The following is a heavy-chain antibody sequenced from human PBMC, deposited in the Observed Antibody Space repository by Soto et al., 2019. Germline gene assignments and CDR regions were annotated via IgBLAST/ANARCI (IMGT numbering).Heavy chain of an antibody. J-gene: IGHJ4*02. CDR3: AREMVRGVGSDY. D-gene: IGHD3-10*01. CDR1: GYTFNSYG. V-gene: IGHV1-18*01. CDR2: ISTYNGNT. Sequence: ASVKVSCKASGYTFNSYGISWVRQAPGQGLEWMGWISTYNGNTNYAQKLQGRVTMTTDTSTSTAYMELRSLRSDDTAVFYCAREMVRGVGSDYWGQGTLVTVSS.